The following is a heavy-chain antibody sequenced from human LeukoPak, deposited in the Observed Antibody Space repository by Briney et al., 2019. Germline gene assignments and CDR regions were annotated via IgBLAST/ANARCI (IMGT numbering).Heavy chain of an antibody. CDR3: ARPGVGATTGIDY. CDR1: GYSFTTYW. D-gene: IGHD1-26*01. V-gene: IGHV5-51*01. J-gene: IGHJ4*02. CDR2: IYPTDSET. Sequence: GESLKISCKGSGYSFTTYWIGWVRQMPGKGLEWVGIIYPTDSETRFSPSFQGQVTISADKSISTACLQWTSLKASDTAMYYCARPGVGATTGIDYWGQGTLVTVSS.